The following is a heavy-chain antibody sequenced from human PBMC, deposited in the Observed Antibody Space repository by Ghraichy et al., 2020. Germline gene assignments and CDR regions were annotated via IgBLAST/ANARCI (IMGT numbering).Heavy chain of an antibody. V-gene: IGHV4-34*01. Sequence: SETLSLTCAVYGGSFGGYYWAWIRQPPGKGLEWIGEINRDRCINYNPSLKSRVTLSLDTSKNQFSLRLTSVTAADTSVYYCARLEGASDMWGPGTMVTVSS. CDR1: GGSFGGYY. CDR2: INRDRCI. CDR3: ARLEGASDM. J-gene: IGHJ3*02.